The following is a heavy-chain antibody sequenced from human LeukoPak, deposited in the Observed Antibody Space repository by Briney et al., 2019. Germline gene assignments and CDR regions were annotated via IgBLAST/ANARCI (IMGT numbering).Heavy chain of an antibody. J-gene: IGHJ4*02. CDR1: GGSISSGGYY. V-gene: IGHV3-53*01. Sequence: LSLTCTVSGGSISSGGYYWSWIRQPPGKGPEWVSVIYSGGSTYYADSVKGRFTISRDNSKNTLYLQMNSLRAEDTAVYYCAYSSPFDSWGRGTLVTVSS. D-gene: IGHD6-19*01. CDR2: IYSGGST. CDR3: AYSSPFDS.